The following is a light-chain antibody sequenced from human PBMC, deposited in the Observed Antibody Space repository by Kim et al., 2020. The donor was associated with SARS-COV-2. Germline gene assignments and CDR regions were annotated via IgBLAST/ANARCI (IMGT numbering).Light chain of an antibody. J-gene: IGKJ4*01. Sequence: DIQLTQSPSFLSASVGDRVTITCRASQGISTYLAWYQQKPGKVPKLLIYAASTLQSGVPSRFSGSGSATEFTLTISSLQPEDFATYYCQQLYSYPFTFGGGTKVDIK. V-gene: IGKV1-9*01. CDR2: AAS. CDR3: QQLYSYPFT. CDR1: QGISTY.